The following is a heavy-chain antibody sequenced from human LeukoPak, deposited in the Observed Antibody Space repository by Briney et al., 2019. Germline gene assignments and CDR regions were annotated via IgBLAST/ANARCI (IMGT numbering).Heavy chain of an antibody. J-gene: IGHJ6*03. CDR2: ISSSSSYI. Sequence: GALRLSCAASGFTFSSYSMNWVRQAPGKGLEWVSSISSSSSYIYYADSVKGRFTISRDNSKNTLYLQMNSLRAEDTAVYYCARGGSSWPSYYYYMDVWGKGTTVTISS. D-gene: IGHD6-13*01. CDR1: GFTFSSYS. CDR3: ARGGSSWPSYYYYMDV. V-gene: IGHV3-21*04.